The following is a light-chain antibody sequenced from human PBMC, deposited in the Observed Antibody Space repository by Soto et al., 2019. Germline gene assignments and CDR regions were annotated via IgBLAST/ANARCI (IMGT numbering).Light chain of an antibody. CDR1: SGHSSYA. CDR2: LNSDGSH. Sequence: QSALTQSPSASASLGASVKLTCTLSSGHSSYAIAWHQQQPEKGPRYLMKLNSDGSHSKGDGIPDRFSGSSSGAERYLTISSLQSEDEADYYCQTWGTGPRVVFGGGTKLTVL. CDR3: QTWGTGPRVV. V-gene: IGLV4-69*01. J-gene: IGLJ2*01.